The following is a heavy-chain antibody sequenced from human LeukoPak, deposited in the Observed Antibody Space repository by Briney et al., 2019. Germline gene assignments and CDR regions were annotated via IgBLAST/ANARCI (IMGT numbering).Heavy chain of an antibody. CDR2: IYSGGST. J-gene: IGHJ2*01. CDR1: GFTVSSNY. Sequence: GGSLRLSCAASGFTVSSNYMSWARQAPGKGLEWVSVIYSGGSTYYADSVKGRFTISRDNSKNTLYLQMNSLRAEDTAVYYCASTIDGNYWYFDLWGRGTLVTVSS. CDR3: ASTIDGNYWYFDL. D-gene: IGHD5-24*01. V-gene: IGHV3-53*01.